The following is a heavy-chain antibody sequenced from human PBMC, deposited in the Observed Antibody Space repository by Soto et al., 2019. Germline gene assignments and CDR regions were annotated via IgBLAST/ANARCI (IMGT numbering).Heavy chain of an antibody. D-gene: IGHD1-1*01. V-gene: IGHV1-2*02. CDR1: GYTFSDYH. CDR3: AREPATAKPEGVDF. J-gene: IGHJ4*02. CDR2: INPNSGGT. Sequence: GASVKVSCKASGYTFSDYHIHWVRQAPGQGLEWMGWINPNSGGTKYAPKFQGGVTMTRDTSITTAYMELSRLGSGDTAVYYCAREPATAKPEGVDFWGQGTLVTVSS.